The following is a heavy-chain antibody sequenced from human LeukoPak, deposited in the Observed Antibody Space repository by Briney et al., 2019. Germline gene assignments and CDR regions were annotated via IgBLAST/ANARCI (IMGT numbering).Heavy chain of an antibody. Sequence: VASVKVSCKASGGTFSSYAISWVRQAPGQGLEWMGGITPIFGTANYAQKFQGRVTITADKSTSTAYMELSSLRSEDTAVYYCARSRVSGYYYYYYMDVWGKGTTVTVSS. CDR1: GGTFSSYA. D-gene: IGHD2-2*01. V-gene: IGHV1-69*06. CDR2: ITPIFGTA. J-gene: IGHJ6*03. CDR3: ARSRVSGYYYYYYMDV.